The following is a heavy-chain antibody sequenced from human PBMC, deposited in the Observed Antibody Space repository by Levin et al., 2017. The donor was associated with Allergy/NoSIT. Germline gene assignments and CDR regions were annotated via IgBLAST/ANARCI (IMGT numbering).Heavy chain of an antibody. V-gene: IGHV3-74*01. CDR2: INSDGSST. CDR1: GFTFSNYW. J-gene: IGHJ3*02. D-gene: IGHD2-2*02. Sequence: GGSLRLSCAASGFTFSNYWMHWVRQAPGKGLVWVSRINSDGSSTTYADSVKGRFTVSRDNAKNTLFLQMNSLRAEDTAVYYCARLASRSTSCYTCAFDSWGQGTMVTVSS. CDR3: ARLASRSTSCYTCAFDS.